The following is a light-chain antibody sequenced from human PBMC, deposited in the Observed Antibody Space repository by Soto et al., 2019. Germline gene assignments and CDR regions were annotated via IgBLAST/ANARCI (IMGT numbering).Light chain of an antibody. Sequence: EIVLTQSPGTLSLSPGERATLSCRASRSVSSSNLAWYQHKPGQPPRLVMYGASSRATGIPDRFSGSGSGTDFTLIIARLEPEDFAIYYCQQYGSTPVSFGQGTKLEIK. CDR2: GAS. CDR1: RSVSSSN. CDR3: QQYGSTPVS. V-gene: IGKV3-20*01. J-gene: IGKJ2*03.